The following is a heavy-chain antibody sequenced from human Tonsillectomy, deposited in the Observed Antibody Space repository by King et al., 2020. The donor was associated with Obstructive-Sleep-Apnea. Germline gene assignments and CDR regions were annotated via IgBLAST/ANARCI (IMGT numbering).Heavy chain of an antibody. J-gene: IGHJ1*01. Sequence: VQLVESGGGVVQPGGSLRLSCAASGFTFSSYGIHWVRQAPGKGLEWVAFIRYDGSNKYYADSVKGRFTISRDNSKNTLYLQMNSLRTEDTAVYYCAKDYCSGDYCYLAEYFHHWGQGTLVTVSS. CDR1: GFTFSSYG. CDR3: AKDYCSGDYCYLAEYFHH. D-gene: IGHD2-15*01. V-gene: IGHV3-30*02. CDR2: IRYDGSNK.